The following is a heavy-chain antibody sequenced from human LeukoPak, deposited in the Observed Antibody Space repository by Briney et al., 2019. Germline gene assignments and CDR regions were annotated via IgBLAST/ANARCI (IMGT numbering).Heavy chain of an antibody. Sequence: GGSLRLSCAASGFTFSSYSMNWARQAPEKGLEWVSSISSSSSYIYYADSVKGRFTISRDNAKNSLYLQMNSLRAEDTAVYYCARGTMTLDYWGQGTLVTVSS. CDR2: ISSSSSYI. J-gene: IGHJ4*02. CDR3: ARGTMTLDY. D-gene: IGHD3-22*01. CDR1: GFTFSSYS. V-gene: IGHV3-21*01.